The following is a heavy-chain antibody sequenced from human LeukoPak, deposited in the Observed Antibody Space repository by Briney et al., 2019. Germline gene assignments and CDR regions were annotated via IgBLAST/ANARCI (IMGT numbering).Heavy chain of an antibody. CDR2: ISYDGSNK. CDR3: AKEGFSGYEWWGTSNYYHYMDV. J-gene: IGHJ6*03. CDR1: GFTFSSYG. D-gene: IGHD5-12*01. V-gene: IGHV3-30*18. Sequence: PGGSLRLSCAASGFTFSSYGMHWVRQAPGKGLEWVAVISYDGSNKYYADSVKGRFTISRDNSKNTLYLQMNSLRAEDTAVYYCAKEGFSGYEWWGTSNYYHYMDVWGKGTTVTVSS.